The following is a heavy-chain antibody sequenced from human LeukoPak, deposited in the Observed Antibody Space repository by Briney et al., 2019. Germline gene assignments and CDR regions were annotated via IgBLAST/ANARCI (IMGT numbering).Heavy chain of an antibody. J-gene: IGHJ4*02. CDR2: ISTSGTTI. Sequence: GGSLRLSCAASGFTFSDYYMSWLRQAPGKGLEWVSYISTSGTTIYYADSVKGRFTISRDNAKNSLYLQMNSLRAEDTAVYYCSRSFGGGIYYFYYWGQGTLVTVSS. CDR1: GFTFSDYY. V-gene: IGHV3-11*01. CDR3: SRSFGGGIYYFYY. D-gene: IGHD1-14*01.